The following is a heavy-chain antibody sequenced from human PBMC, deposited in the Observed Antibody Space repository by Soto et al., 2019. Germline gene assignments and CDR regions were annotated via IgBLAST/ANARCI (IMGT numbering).Heavy chain of an antibody. D-gene: IGHD2-21*02. V-gene: IGHV1-8*01. CDR3: VRYGVAATY. Sequence: AAVKVSCKASGYTFTTYNRNWVRQATGQGLEWMGWMNPNSGNTGYAQKFQDRITLTRDTSITTAYMELSSLRSDDTAVYFCVRYGVAATYWGQGTLVTVSS. CDR1: GYTFTTYN. CDR2: MNPNSGNT. J-gene: IGHJ4*02.